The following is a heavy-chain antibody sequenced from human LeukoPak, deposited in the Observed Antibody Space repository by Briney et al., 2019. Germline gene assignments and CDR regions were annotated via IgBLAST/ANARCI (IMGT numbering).Heavy chain of an antibody. D-gene: IGHD6-13*01. CDR2: ISSSSSYI. V-gene: IGHV3-21*01. Sequence: GGSLRLSCAASGFTFSSYSMNGVRQAPGKGLEWVSSISSSSSYIYYADSVKGRFTISRDNAKNSLYLQMNSLRAEDTAVYYCARSPYSSSWYFDYWGQGTLVTVSS. CDR3: ARSPYSSSWYFDY. J-gene: IGHJ4*02. CDR1: GFTFSSYS.